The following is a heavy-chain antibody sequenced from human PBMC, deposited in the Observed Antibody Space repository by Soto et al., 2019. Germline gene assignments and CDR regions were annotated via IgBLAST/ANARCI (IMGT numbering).Heavy chain of an antibody. CDR2: IFSNDEK. CDR1: GFSLSNARMG. J-gene: IGHJ5*02. D-gene: IGHD5-18*01. Sequence: QVTLKESGPVLVKPTEPLTLTCTVSGFSLSNARMGVSWIRQPPGKALEWLAHIFSNDEKSYSTSLKSRLTISKDTSKSQVVLTMTNMDPVDTATYYCARIQRYSYGWATPTNWFDPWGQGTLVTVSS. V-gene: IGHV2-26*01. CDR3: ARIQRYSYGWATPTNWFDP.